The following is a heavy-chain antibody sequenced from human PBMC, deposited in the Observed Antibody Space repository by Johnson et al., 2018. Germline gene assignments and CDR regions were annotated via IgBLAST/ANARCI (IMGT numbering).Heavy chain of an antibody. V-gene: IGHV3-7*01. J-gene: IGHJ6*02. D-gene: IGHD5-12*01. Sequence: VQLVESGGGLVQPGGSLRLSCAASGFTFSSYWMSWVRQAPGKGLEWVANIKQDGSEKYYVDSVKGRFTISRDNAKNSLYLQMNSLGAEDTAVYYCARDKRYSGYEALYYYYGMDVWGQGTTVTVSS. CDR3: ARDKRYSGYEALYYYYGMDV. CDR2: IKQDGSEK. CDR1: GFTFSSYW.